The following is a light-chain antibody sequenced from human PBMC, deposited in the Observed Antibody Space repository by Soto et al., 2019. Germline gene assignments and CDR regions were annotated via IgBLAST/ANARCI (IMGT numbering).Light chain of an antibody. V-gene: IGKV3-15*01. CDR1: QSVTTN. CDR2: GAS. J-gene: IGKJ1*01. CDR3: QQYNNWFRT. Sequence: EIVMTQSPATLSVSPGERATLSCRASQSVTTNLAWYQHKPGQAPRVLIYGASTRASGIPARFSGSGSGTEFTLTISSLQSEDFAVYYCQQYNNWFRTFGQGTKVE.